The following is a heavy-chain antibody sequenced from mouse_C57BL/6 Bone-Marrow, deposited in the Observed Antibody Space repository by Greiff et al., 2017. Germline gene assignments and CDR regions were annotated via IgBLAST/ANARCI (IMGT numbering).Heavy chain of an antibody. CDR1: GYTFTDYE. V-gene: IGHV1-15*01. J-gene: IGHJ2*01. Sequence: QVQLQQPGAELVRPGASVTLSCKASGYTFTDYEMHWVKQTPVHGLEWIGAIDPETGGTAYNQKFKGKAILTVDKSSSTAYMELRSLTSEDSAVDYGTRLNTTVAPYYFDYWGQGTTRTVSS. D-gene: IGHD1-1*01. CDR2: IDPETGGT. CDR3: TRLNTTVAPYYFDY.